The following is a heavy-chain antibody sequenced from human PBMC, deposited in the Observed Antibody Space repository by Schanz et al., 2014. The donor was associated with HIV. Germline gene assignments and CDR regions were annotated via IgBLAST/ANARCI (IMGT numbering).Heavy chain of an antibody. J-gene: IGHJ6*02. CDR1: GYTFISYG. CDR3: ARAAFSSEYYYGMDV. D-gene: IGHD3-3*02. V-gene: IGHV1-46*01. CDR2: INPSGGST. Sequence: QVQLVQSGTEVKKPGASVKVSCKASGYTFISYGISWVRQAPGQGLEWMGMINPSGGSTRYAQKFQGRVTMTRDTSTSTAYMDLSSLRSADTAVYFCARAAFSSEYYYGMDVWGQGTTVTVSS.